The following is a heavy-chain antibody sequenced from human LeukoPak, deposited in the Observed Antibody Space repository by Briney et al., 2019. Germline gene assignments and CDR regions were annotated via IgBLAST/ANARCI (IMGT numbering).Heavy chain of an antibody. Sequence: PGGSLRLSCAASGFTFSDFYMSWIRQAPGKGLEWVSLISSSQRAINYGDAVKGRFTTSRDNAKNSLFPQMNSLRAEDTAVYYCARQWGIVVVITPVDAFDIWGQGTMVTVSS. CDR2: ISSSQRAI. CDR3: ARQWGIVVVITPVDAFDI. V-gene: IGHV3-11*04. CDR1: GFTFSDFY. D-gene: IGHD3-22*01. J-gene: IGHJ3*02.